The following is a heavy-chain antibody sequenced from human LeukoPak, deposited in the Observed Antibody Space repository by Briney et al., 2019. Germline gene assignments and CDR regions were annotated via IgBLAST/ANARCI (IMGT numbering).Heavy chain of an antibody. CDR1: GGSISSSSYY. CDR2: IYYSGST. J-gene: IGHJ4*02. Sequence: SETLSLTCTVSGGSISSSSYYWGWIRQPPGKGLEWIGSIYYSGSTYYNPSLKSRVTISVYTSKNQFSLKLSSVTAADTAVYYCARHPPLSGYDYVWGSYRYADYWGQGTLVTVSS. V-gene: IGHV4-39*01. D-gene: IGHD3-16*02. CDR3: ARHPPLSGYDYVWGSYRYADY.